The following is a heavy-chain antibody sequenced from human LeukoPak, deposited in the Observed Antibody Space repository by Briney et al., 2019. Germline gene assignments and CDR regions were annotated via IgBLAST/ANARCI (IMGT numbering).Heavy chain of an antibody. D-gene: IGHD1-26*01. CDR2: IKPDGSDE. J-gene: IGHJ3*02. Sequence: GGSLRLSCAASGFTFGSNWMTWVRQAPEKGLEWVAKIKPDGSDEDYVDSVKGRFTISRDNAKNLLYLQRTGLRAEDTAVHYCARIEWELLDYAFDIWGQGTMVTVSS. CDR1: GFTFGSNW. V-gene: IGHV3-7*01. CDR3: ARIEWELLDYAFDI.